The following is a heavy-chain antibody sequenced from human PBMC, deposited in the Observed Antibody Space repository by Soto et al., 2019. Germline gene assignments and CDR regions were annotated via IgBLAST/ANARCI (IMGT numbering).Heavy chain of an antibody. CDR3: ARDFRNYDFWSGYYGPFYYGMDV. J-gene: IGHJ6*02. D-gene: IGHD3-3*01. Sequence: GGSLRLSCAASGFTFSSYAMHWVRQAPGKGLEWVAVISYDGSNKYYADSVKGRFTISRDNSKNTLYLQMNSLRAEDTAVYYCARDFRNYDFWSGYYGPFYYGMDVWGQGTTVTVSS. CDR1: GFTFSSYA. V-gene: IGHV3-30-3*01. CDR2: ISYDGSNK.